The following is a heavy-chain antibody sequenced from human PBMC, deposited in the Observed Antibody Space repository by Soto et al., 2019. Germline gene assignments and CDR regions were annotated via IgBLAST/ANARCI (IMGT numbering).Heavy chain of an antibody. Sequence: GGSLRLSCAASGFTFSDYYMSWIRQAPGKGLEWVSSITSSGSTTYYTDSVKGRFTISRDNAKNSLYLQMNSLRAEDTTVYYCARERYSYGPYYFDYWGQGTLVTVSS. CDR3: ARERYSYGPYYFDY. D-gene: IGHD5-18*01. J-gene: IGHJ4*02. CDR1: GFTFSDYY. V-gene: IGHV3-11*01. CDR2: ITSSGSTT.